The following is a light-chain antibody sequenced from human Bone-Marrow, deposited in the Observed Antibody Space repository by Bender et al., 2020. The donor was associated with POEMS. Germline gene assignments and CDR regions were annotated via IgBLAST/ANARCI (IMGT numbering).Light chain of an antibody. CDR3: QSYDNSLGGWV. CDR2: DVS. CDR1: SSDIGGYNF. V-gene: IGLV2-14*03. Sequence: QSALTQPASVSGSPGQSITISCTGTSSDIGGYNFVSWYQQHPGKAPKLMIYDVSYRPSGVSDRFSGSKSGTSASLAITGLQAEDEGDYYCQSYDNSLGGWVFGGGTKLTVL. J-gene: IGLJ3*02.